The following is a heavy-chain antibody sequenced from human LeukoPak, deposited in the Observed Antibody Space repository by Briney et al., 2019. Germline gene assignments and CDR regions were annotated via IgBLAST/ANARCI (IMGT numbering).Heavy chain of an antibody. CDR1: GFTFSNAW. J-gene: IGHJ4*02. Sequence: AGGSLRLSCAASGFTFSNAWMSWVRQAPGKGLEWVSAISGSGGSTYYADSVKGRFTISRDNSKNTLYLQMNSLRAEDTAVYYCAKEGQATQLWSYWGQGTLVTVSS. V-gene: IGHV3-23*01. CDR3: AKEGQATQLWSY. CDR2: ISGSGGST. D-gene: IGHD5-18*01.